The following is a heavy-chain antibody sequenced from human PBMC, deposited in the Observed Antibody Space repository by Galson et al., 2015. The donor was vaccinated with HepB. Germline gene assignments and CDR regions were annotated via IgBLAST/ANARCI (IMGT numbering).Heavy chain of an antibody. CDR2: ISAYNGNT. J-gene: IGHJ4*02. V-gene: IGHV1-18*01. CDR3: ARDRVKRTGYSYGSRSPDY. CDR1: GYTFTSYG. D-gene: IGHD5-18*01. Sequence: SVKVSCKASGYTFTSYGISWVRQAPGQGLEWMGWISAYNGNTNYAQKLQGRVTMTTDTSTSTAYMELRSLRSDDTAVYYCARDRVKRTGYSYGSRSPDYWGQGTLVTVSS.